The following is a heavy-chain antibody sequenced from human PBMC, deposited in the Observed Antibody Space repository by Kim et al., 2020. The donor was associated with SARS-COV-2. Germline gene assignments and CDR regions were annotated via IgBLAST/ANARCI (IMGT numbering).Heavy chain of an antibody. Sequence: ASVKVSCKASGNTFSSYAMNWVRQAPGQGLEWMGWINTNTGNPTYAQGFTGRLVFSLDTSVSTTYLRITSLKSEDTAVYYCASSMVYGVISAFDLWGQGTMVTVSS. D-gene: IGHD3-10*01. V-gene: IGHV7-4-1*02. CDR2: INTNTGNP. CDR1: GNTFSSYA. J-gene: IGHJ3*01. CDR3: ASSMVYGVISAFDL.